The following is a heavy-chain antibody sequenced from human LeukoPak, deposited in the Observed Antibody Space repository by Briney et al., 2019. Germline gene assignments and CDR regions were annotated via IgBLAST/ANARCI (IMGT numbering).Heavy chain of an antibody. Sequence: ASVKVSCKASGYTFTSYYMHWVRQAPGQGLEWMGIINPSGGSTSYAQKFQGRVTMTRDMSTSTAYMELSSLRSEDTAVYYCARDRGDGSGSYYNYYYYYMDVWGKGTTVTVSS. D-gene: IGHD3-10*01. J-gene: IGHJ6*03. CDR2: INPSGGST. CDR3: ARDRGDGSGSYYNYYYYYMDV. CDR1: GYTFTSYY. V-gene: IGHV1-46*01.